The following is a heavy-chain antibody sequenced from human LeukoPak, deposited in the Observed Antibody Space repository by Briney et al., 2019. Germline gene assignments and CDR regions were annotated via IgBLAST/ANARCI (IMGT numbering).Heavy chain of an antibody. D-gene: IGHD3-3*01. J-gene: IGHJ4*02. Sequence: PGGSLRLSCAASGFTASSDYMSWVRQAPGKGLEWVSITYSDGHTYYADSVKGRFTISRDNSMNTLYLQMNGLRAEDTAVYYCARNRVIFGVVITYYFDYWGQGTLVTVSS. CDR3: ARNRVIFGVVITYYFDY. CDR1: GFTASSDY. CDR2: TYSDGHT. V-gene: IGHV3-53*01.